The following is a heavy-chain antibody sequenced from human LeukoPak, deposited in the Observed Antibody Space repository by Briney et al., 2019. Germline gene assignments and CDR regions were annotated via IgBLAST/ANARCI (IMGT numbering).Heavy chain of an antibody. D-gene: IGHD6-6*01. V-gene: IGHV4-34*01. CDR3: ARKDGSSSARYYYYYNYMDV. CDR1: GGSFSGY. Sequence: SETLSLTCAVYGGSFSGYWSWIRQPTGKGLEWIGEINHSGSTNYNPSLKSRVTISVDTSKNQFSLKLSPVTAADTAVYYCARKDGSSSARYYYYYNYMDVWGKGTTVTVSS. J-gene: IGHJ6*03. CDR2: INHSGST.